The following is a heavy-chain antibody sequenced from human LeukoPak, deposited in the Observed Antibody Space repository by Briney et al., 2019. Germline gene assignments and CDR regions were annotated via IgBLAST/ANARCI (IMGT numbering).Heavy chain of an antibody. D-gene: IGHD5-24*01. Sequence: GGSLRLSCAASGFSFNTYAMSWVRQAPGKGLEWVSDIYQGGSTYYSDSVKGRFTISRDISKNTLHLQMNNLRVDDTAVYYCARVRDVYNHVFENWGQGTLVTVS. CDR2: IYQGGST. V-gene: IGHV3-23*03. CDR3: ARVRDVYNHVFEN. J-gene: IGHJ4*02. CDR1: GFSFNTYA.